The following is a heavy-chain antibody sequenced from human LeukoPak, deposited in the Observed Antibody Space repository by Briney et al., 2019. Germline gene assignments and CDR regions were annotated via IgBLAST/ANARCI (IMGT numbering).Heavy chain of an antibody. J-gene: IGHJ5*02. Sequence: ASVKVSCKASGYTFTSYYMHWVRQAPGQGLEWMGIINPSGGSTSYAQKFQGRVTMTRDMSTSTVYMELSSLRSEDTAVYYCARVVPLGYCSGGSCYFGWFDPWGQGTLVTVSS. CDR3: ARVVPLGYCSGGSCYFGWFDP. D-gene: IGHD2-15*01. CDR2: INPSGGST. V-gene: IGHV1-46*01. CDR1: GYTFTSYY.